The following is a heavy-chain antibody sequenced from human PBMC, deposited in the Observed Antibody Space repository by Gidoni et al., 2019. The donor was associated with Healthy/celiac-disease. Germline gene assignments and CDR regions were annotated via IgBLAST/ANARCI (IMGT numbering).Heavy chain of an antibody. CDR3: ARVHYNFTIFVRSYYGMDV. CDR1: GYTFTSYG. J-gene: IGHJ6*02. Sequence: QVQLVQSGAEVKKPGASVKVSCKASGYTFTSYGISWVRQAPGQGFEWMGWISAYNGNTNYAQKLQGRVTMTTDTSTSTAYMELRSLRSDDTAVYYCARVHYNFTIFVRSYYGMDVWGQGTTVTVSS. V-gene: IGHV1-18*01. D-gene: IGHD3-3*01. CDR2: ISAYNGNT.